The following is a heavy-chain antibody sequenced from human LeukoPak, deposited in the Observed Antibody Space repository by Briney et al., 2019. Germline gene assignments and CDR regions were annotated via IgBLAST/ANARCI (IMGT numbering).Heavy chain of an antibody. Sequence: PGGSLRLSCAASGFTFSSYAMHWVRQAPGKGLEWVAVISYDGSNKYYADSVKGRFTISRDNSKNTLYLQMNSLRAEDTAVYYRARAPYYGSGSYWGQGTLVTVSS. V-gene: IGHV3-30-3*01. CDR3: ARAPYYGSGSY. D-gene: IGHD3-10*01. CDR2: ISYDGSNK. J-gene: IGHJ4*02. CDR1: GFTFSSYA.